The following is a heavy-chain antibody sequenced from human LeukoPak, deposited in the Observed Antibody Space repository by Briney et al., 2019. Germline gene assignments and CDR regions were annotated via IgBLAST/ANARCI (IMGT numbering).Heavy chain of an antibody. CDR2: IYTSGRT. Sequence: SETLSLSCTVPGGSISGALWSWIRQPAGKGLEWIGRIYTSGRTKYNPSIKSRVTMTVDTYKTQFPLKLSFVTAADTAVYYCAIVGYSSSWSRPFDYWGQGTLVTVSS. D-gene: IGHD6-13*01. CDR1: GGSISGAL. CDR3: AIVGYSSSWSRPFDY. V-gene: IGHV4-4*07. J-gene: IGHJ4*02.